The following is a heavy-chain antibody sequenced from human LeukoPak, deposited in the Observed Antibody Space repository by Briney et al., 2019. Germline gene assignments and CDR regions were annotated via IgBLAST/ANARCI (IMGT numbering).Heavy chain of an antibody. D-gene: IGHD6-6*01. CDR2: IYTSGST. CDR1: GGSISSSSYY. J-gene: IGHJ6*03. V-gene: IGHV4-39*07. Sequence: SETLSLTCTVSGGSISSSSYYWGWIRQPPGKGLEWIGRIYTSGSTNYNPSLRSRVTISVDTSKNQFSLKLSSVTAADTAVYYCARVLPSDYYYYYMDVWGKGTTVTVSS. CDR3: ARVLPSDYYYYYMDV.